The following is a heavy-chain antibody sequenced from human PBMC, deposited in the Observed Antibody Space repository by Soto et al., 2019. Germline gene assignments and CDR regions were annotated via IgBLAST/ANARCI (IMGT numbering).Heavy chain of an antibody. V-gene: IGHV4-31*03. CDR1: GGSISSGGYY. Sequence: QVQLQESGPGLVKPSQTLSLTSTVSGGSISSGGYYWSWIRQHPGKGLEWIGYIYYSGSTYYNPSLKSRVTISVDTSKNQFSLKLSSVTAADTAVYYCARSNEIVVVHRVGIAFDIWGQGTMVTVSS. D-gene: IGHD3-22*01. J-gene: IGHJ3*02. CDR3: ARSNEIVVVHRVGIAFDI. CDR2: IYYSGST.